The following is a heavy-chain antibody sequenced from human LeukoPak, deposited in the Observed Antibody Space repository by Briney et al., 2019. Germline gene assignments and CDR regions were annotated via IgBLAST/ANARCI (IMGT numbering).Heavy chain of an antibody. CDR1: GYTFSIYG. CDR2: ISAY. D-gene: IGHD1-1*01. Sequence: ASVRVSCKASGYTFSIYGFSWVRQAPGQGLEWMGWISAYNAQKLQGSVTMTTDTPTSTAYMELRSRRSDDTAVYYCARVGLERRGWFDPWGQGTLVTVSS. V-gene: IGHV1-18*01. CDR3: ARVGLERRGWFDP. J-gene: IGHJ5*02.